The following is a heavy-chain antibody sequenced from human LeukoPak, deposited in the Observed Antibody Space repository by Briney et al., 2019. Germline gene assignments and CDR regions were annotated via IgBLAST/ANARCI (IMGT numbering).Heavy chain of an antibody. Sequence: PEGSLRLSCAASGFTFTSYAMSWVRQAPGKGLEWVSSMSGGGGVTYYADSVKGRFTISRDNSKNTLYLQMNSLRAEDTAVYYCAKDPRVATIEIFDYWGQGTLVTVSS. CDR2: MSGGGGVT. V-gene: IGHV3-23*01. CDR1: GFTFTSYA. D-gene: IGHD5-12*01. CDR3: AKDPRVATIEIFDY. J-gene: IGHJ4*02.